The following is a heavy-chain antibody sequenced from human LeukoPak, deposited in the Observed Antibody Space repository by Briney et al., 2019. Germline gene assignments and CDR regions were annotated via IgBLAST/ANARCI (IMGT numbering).Heavy chain of an antibody. CDR2: IGTAGDT. V-gene: IGHV3-13*01. Sequence: GGSLRLSCAASGFTFSSYDMHWDRQATGKGLEWVSAIGTAGDTYYPGSVKGRFTISRENAKNSLYLQMNSLRAGDTAVYYCARGSSGIPFDYWGQGTLVTVSS. D-gene: IGHD1-26*01. J-gene: IGHJ4*02. CDR1: GFTFSSYD. CDR3: ARGSSGIPFDY.